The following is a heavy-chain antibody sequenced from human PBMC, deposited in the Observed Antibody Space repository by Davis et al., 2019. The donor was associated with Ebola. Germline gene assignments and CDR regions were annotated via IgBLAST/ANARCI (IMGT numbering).Heavy chain of an antibody. J-gene: IGHJ6*02. D-gene: IGHD4-17*01. CDR2: ISGSGGST. CDR1: GFTFSSYA. CDR3: ARVYGDYVSNGMDV. V-gene: IGHV3-23*01. Sequence: GESLKISCAASGFTFSSYAMSWVRQAPGKGLEWVSAISGSGGSTYYADSVKGRFTISRDNSKNTLYLQMNSLRAEDTAVYYCARVYGDYVSNGMDVWGQGTTVTVSS.